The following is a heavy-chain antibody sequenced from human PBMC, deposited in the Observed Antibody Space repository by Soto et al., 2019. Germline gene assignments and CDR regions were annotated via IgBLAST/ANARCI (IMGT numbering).Heavy chain of an antibody. CDR1: GFTFSDYY. Sequence: QVQLVESGGGLVKPGGSLRLSCAASGFTFSDYYMSWIRQAPGKGLEWVSYISSSSSYTNYADSVKGRFTISRDNAKNSLYLQMNSLRAEXXXXXXXXXXRVAGYYFXXXGQGT. CDR2: ISSSSSYT. J-gene: IGHJ4*02. V-gene: IGHV3-11*05. CDR3: XXXRVAGYYFXX. D-gene: IGHD6-19*01.